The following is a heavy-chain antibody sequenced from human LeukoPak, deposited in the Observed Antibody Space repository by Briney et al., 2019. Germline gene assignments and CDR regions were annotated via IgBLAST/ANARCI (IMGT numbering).Heavy chain of an antibody. D-gene: IGHD2-15*01. V-gene: IGHV1-8*02. CDR3: ARSYCSGGSCYSGNIDY. CDR2: MNPNSATT. CDR1: GYTFTSYY. J-gene: IGHJ4*02. Sequence: GASVKVSCKASGYTFTSYYINWLRQATGQKLEGMGWMNPNSATTREAQKPQGRVTMTSNTSISTTYMELSSLRSEDTAVYYCARSYCSGGSCYSGNIDYWGQGTLVTVSS.